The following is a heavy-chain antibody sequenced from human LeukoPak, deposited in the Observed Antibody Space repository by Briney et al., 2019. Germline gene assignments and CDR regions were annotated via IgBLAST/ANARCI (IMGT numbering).Heavy chain of an antibody. V-gene: IGHV3-7*01. CDR2: IMEDGHEK. J-gene: IGHJ4*02. CDR3: ARGPAVVMAVADY. D-gene: IGHD6-19*01. Sequence: PGGSVRLSCVASGFTFSSYWMTWVRQAPGKGLEWVANIMEDGHEKYYVDSVKGRFTISRDNAKNSLYLQMNSLRGEDTAVYYCARGPAVVMAVADYWGRGTLV. CDR1: GFTFSSYW.